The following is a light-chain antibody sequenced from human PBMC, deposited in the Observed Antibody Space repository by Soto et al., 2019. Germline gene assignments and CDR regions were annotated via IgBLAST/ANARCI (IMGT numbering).Light chain of an antibody. Sequence: DIQMTQSPSTLSASVGDRVTITCRASQSISSWLAWYQQKPGKAPKLLIYDASSLESGVPSRFSGSGSGTEFTLTISSLQPDDVATYYCQHYNSYPPALGQGTRLEIK. CDR2: DAS. V-gene: IGKV1-5*01. CDR1: QSISSW. CDR3: QHYNSYPPA. J-gene: IGKJ5*01.